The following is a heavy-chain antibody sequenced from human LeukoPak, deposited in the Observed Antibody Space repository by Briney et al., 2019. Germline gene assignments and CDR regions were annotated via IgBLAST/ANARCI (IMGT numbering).Heavy chain of an antibody. CDR2: IYHSGSGST. D-gene: IGHD5-18*01. CDR3: ARAGYSYGDDAFDI. CDR1: GGSISSGGHS. Sequence: SETLSLTCTVSGGSISSGGHSWSWIRQPPGKGLEWIGYIYHSGSGSTYYNPSLKSRVTISIDKSKNQFSLKLNSVTAADTAVYYCARAGYSYGDDAFDIWGQGTMVTVSS. J-gene: IGHJ3*02. V-gene: IGHV4-30-2*01.